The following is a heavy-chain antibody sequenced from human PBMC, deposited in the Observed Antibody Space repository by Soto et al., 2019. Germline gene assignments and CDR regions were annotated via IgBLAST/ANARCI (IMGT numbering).Heavy chain of an antibody. CDR2: IRSKRFGEKT. J-gene: IGHJ4*02. CDR3: SRVPPSNWGAPLDF. Sequence: PGGSLRLSCITSGFTFGDYAGVWFRQAPGKGLEWVSFIRSKRFGEKTEYAASVNGRFTISRDDAKSVAYLQMNSLRADDTAVYHCSRVPPSNWGAPLDFWGQGTLLTVSS. V-gene: IGHV3-49*03. D-gene: IGHD7-27*01. CDR1: GFTFGDYA.